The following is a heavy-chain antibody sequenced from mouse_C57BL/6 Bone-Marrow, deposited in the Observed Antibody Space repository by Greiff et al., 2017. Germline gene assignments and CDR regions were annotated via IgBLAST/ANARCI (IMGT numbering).Heavy chain of an antibody. V-gene: IGHV14-4*01. CDR2: IDPENGDT. Sequence: EVQLKQSGAELVRPGASVKLSCTASGFNIKDDYMHWVKQRPEQGLEWIGWIDPENGDTEYASKFQGKATITADTSSNTAYLQLSSLTSEDTAVYYCTTHAMDYWGQGTSGTVTA. CDR3: TTHAMDY. CDR1: GFNIKDDY. J-gene: IGHJ4*01.